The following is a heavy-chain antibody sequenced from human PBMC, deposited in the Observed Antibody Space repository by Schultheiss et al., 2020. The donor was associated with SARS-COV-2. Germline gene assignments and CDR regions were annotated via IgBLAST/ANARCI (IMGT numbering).Heavy chain of an antibody. CDR3: ARDRGIVVVTATLDY. D-gene: IGHD2-21*02. CDR2: INPNSGGT. J-gene: IGHJ4*02. CDR1: GYNFTGYY. Sequence: ASVKVSCKASGYNFTGYYMHWVRQAPGQGLEWMGRINPNSGGTNYAQKFQGRVTMTRDTSISTAYMELSRLRSDDTAVYYCARDRGIVVVTATLDYWGQGTLVTVSS. V-gene: IGHV1-2*06.